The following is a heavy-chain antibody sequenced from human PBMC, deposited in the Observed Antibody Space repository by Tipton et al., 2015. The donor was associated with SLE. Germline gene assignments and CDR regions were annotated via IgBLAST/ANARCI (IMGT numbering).Heavy chain of an antibody. CDR2: ISRGGNTK. CDR3: ARTPLSLYFDS. CDR1: DFNFRDYY. V-gene: IGHV3-11*01. Sequence: SLRLSCAASDFNFRDYYMTWIRQAPGKGLEWIAYISRGGNTKYYADSVKGRFPISRDNTKNSLSLQMSSLRDEDTAVYYCARTPLSLYFDSWGQGTLLIVSS. J-gene: IGHJ4*02.